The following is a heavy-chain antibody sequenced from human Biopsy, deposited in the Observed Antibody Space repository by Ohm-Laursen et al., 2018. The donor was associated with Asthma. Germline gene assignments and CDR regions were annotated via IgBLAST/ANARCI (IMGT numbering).Heavy chain of an antibody. D-gene: IGHD3-10*01. V-gene: IGHV1-18*01. Sequence: ASVKASCKTSGYTFSSGGITWARQAPGQGLEWMGWISVYNGNTKVAQKLQDRVTMITDTSTSTAYMELRSLRSDDTAVYFCARAVDYSHYYGIDVWGQGTTVTVS. J-gene: IGHJ6*02. CDR3: ARAVDYSHYYGIDV. CDR2: ISVYNGNT. CDR1: GYTFSSGG.